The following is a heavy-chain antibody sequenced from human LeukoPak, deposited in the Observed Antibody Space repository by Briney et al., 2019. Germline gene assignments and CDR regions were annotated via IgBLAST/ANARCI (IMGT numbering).Heavy chain of an antibody. CDR3: ATGYDSSGYFSLGFDP. Sequence: GASVKVSCKASGYTFTSYAMHWVRQAPGQRLEWMGWINAGNGNTKYSQKFQGRVTITRDTSASTAYMELSSLRSEDTAVYYRATGYDSSGYFSLGFDPWGQGTLVTVSS. CDR2: INAGNGNT. V-gene: IGHV1-3*01. CDR1: GYTFTSYA. D-gene: IGHD3-22*01. J-gene: IGHJ5*02.